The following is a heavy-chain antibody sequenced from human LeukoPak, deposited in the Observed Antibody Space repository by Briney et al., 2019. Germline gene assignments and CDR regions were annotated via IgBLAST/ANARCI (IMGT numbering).Heavy chain of an antibody. CDR1: GGSISIYY. CDR3: ATGVGSGYSFDY. V-gene: IGHV4-59*01. J-gene: IGHJ4*02. CDR2: IYYSGST. Sequence: SETLSLTCTVSGGSISIYYWSWIRQPPGKGLEWIGYIYYSGSTNYNPSLKSRVTISVDTSKNQFSLKLSSVTAADTAVYYCATGVGSGYSFDYWGQGTLVTVSS. D-gene: IGHD3-3*01.